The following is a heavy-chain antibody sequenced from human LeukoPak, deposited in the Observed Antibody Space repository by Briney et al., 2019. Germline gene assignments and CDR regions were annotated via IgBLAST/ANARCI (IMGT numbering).Heavy chain of an antibody. CDR1: GYTFTGYY. CDR2: INPNSGGT. V-gene: IGHV1-2*02. D-gene: IGHD3-3*01. J-gene: IGHJ6*03. Sequence: ASVKVSCKASGYTFTGYYMHWVRQAPGQGLEWMGWINPNSGGTNYAQKFQGRVTMTRDTSISTAYMKLSRLRSDDTAVYYCARDYRVYYDFWSGYPSPYYYYMDVWGKGTTVTVSS. CDR3: ARDYRVYYDFWSGYPSPYYYYMDV.